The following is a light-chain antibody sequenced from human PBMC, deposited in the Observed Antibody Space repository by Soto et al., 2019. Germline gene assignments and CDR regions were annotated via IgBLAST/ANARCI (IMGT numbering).Light chain of an antibody. CDR2: GNS. CDR3: QSYDSSLSVYV. V-gene: IGLV1-40*01. CDR1: SSNIGAGYD. J-gene: IGLJ1*01. Sequence: QSVLTQPPSVSSAPGHRVTISCTGSSSNIGAGYDVPWYQQLPGTAPKLLIYGNSNRPSGVPDRFSGSKSGTSASLAITGLQAEDEADYYCQSYDSSLSVYVFGTGTKVTVL.